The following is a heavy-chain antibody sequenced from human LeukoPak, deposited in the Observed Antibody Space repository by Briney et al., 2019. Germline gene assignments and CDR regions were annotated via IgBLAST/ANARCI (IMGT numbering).Heavy chain of an antibody. D-gene: IGHD3-9*01. CDR1: GFTFSDYY. CDR2: ISGSGGST. J-gene: IGHJ3*02. V-gene: IGHV3-23*01. Sequence: AGGSLRLSCAASGFTFSDYYMSWVRQAPGKGLEWVSAISGSGGSTYYADSVKGRFTISRDNSKNTLYLQMNSLRAEDTAVYYCAKEIRTPKNWLLPFTETNDAFDIWGQGTMVTVSS. CDR3: AKEIRTPKNWLLPFTETNDAFDI.